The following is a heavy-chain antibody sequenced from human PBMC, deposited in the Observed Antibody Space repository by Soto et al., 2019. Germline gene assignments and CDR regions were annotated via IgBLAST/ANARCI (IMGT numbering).Heavy chain of an antibody. V-gene: IGHV1-18*01. CDR3: ARDPHDFWSAYFFDP. J-gene: IGHJ5*02. D-gene: IGHD3-3*01. Sequence: ASVKVSFKASGYTFATYGISWLRQAPGQGLEWMGWISAYNGNTNYAQKFQGRVTMATDTSTSTAYMELRNLRSDDTAVYYCARDPHDFWSAYFFDPWGQGTLVTVSS. CDR2: ISAYNGNT. CDR1: GYTFATYG.